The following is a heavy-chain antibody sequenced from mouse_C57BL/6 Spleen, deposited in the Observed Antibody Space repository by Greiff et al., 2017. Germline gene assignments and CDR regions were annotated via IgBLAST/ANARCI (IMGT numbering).Heavy chain of an antibody. CDR3: ARRLRLRESYAMDY. D-gene: IGHD3-2*02. CDR1: GYTFTSYD. CDR2: IYPRDGST. Sequence: QVQLQQSGPELVKPGASVKLSCKASGYTFTSYDINWVKQRPGQGLEWIGWIYPRDGSTKYNEKFKGQATLTVDTSSSTAYMELHSLTSEDSAVXFCARRLRLRESYAMDYWGQGTSVTVSS. J-gene: IGHJ4*01. V-gene: IGHV1-85*01.